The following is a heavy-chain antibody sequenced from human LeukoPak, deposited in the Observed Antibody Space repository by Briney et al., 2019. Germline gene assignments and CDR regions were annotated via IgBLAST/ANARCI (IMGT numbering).Heavy chain of an antibody. V-gene: IGHV1-8*02. CDR2: MSPDSGNT. CDR3: ARYSSDWWYSFDL. Sequence: ASVKVSCKASGYTFTSYAMNWVRQAPGQGLEWMGWMSPDSGNTGYAQKFQGRVSMTRDISTNTAYMELSSLRSDDTAVYYCARYSSDWWYSFDLWGQGTLVTVSS. CDR1: GYTFTSYA. D-gene: IGHD6-19*01. J-gene: IGHJ4*02.